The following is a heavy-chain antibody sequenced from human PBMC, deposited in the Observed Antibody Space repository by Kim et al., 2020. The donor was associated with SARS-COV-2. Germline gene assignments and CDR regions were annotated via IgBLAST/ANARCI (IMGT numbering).Heavy chain of an antibody. CDR1: GDSVSSNSGA. V-gene: IGHV6-1*01. D-gene: IGHD6-19*01. J-gene: IGHJ4*02. CDR2: TYYRYKWYN. Sequence: SQTLSLTCAISGDSVSSNSGAWNWIRQSPSRGLEWLVRTYYRYKWYNHYAISVKSRITINPDTSKNQFSLQLKSVTPEDTAVYYWVGGGGWNIWGQGTLVTVSS. CDR3: VGGGGWNI.